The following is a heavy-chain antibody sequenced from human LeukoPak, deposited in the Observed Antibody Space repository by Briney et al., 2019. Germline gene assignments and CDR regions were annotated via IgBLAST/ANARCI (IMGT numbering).Heavy chain of an antibody. CDR1: GYSISSGYY. V-gene: IGHV4-61*02. Sequence: SETLSLTCTVSGYSISSGYYWSWIRQPAGKGLEWIGRVYTSGSTNYNPSLKSRVNISLDTPKNQFSLKLISVTAADTAVYFCARLQWLSTPFFDYWGQGTLVTVSS. CDR3: ARLQWLSTPFFDY. J-gene: IGHJ4*02. CDR2: VYTSGST. D-gene: IGHD6-19*01.